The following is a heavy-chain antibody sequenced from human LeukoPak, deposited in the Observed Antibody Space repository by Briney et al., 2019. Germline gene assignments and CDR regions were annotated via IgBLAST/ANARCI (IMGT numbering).Heavy chain of an antibody. V-gene: IGHV4-39*01. J-gene: IGHJ4*02. D-gene: IGHD3-22*01. CDR1: GGSISSSTSY. CDR3: ASQRLTYYYDSSGYPDY. CDR2: IYYSGST. Sequence: SETLSLTCTVSGGSISSSTSYWGWIRQPPGKGLEWIGSIYYSGSTYYNPSLKSRVTISVDTSKNQFSLKLSSVTAADTAVYYCASQRLTYYYDSSGYPDYWGQGTLVTVSS.